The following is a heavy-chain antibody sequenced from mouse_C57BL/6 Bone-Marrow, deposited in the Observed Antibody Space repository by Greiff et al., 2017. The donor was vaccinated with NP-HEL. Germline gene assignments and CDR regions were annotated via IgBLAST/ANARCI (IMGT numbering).Heavy chain of an antibody. CDR1: GFTFTDYY. CDR2: IRNKANGYTT. D-gene: IGHD4-1*01. J-gene: IGHJ3*01. Sequence: EVQLVESGGGLVQPGGSLSLSCAASGFTFTDYYMSWVRQPPGKALEWLGFIRNKANGYTTEYSASVKGRFTISRDNSQSFLYLQMNALRAEDSATYYCARYMGGPFAYWGQGTLVTVSA. CDR3: ARYMGGPFAY. V-gene: IGHV7-3*01.